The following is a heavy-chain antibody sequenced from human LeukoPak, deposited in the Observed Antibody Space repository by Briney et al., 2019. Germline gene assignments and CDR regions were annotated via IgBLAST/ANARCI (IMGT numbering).Heavy chain of an antibody. CDR1: GFTFSSYS. V-gene: IGHV3-21*04. D-gene: IGHD3-22*01. CDR2: ISSSSSYI. J-gene: IGHJ3*02. CDR3: AKDILSGPYYYDSSGSALIAFDI. Sequence: GGSLRLSCAASGFTFSSYSMNWVRQAPGKGLEWVSSISSSSSYIYYADSVKGRFTISRDNAKNTLYLQMNSLRAEDTAVYYCAKDILSGPYYYDSSGSALIAFDIWGQGTMVTVSS.